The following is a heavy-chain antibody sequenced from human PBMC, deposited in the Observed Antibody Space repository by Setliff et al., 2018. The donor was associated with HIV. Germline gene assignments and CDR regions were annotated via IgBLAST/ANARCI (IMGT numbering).Heavy chain of an antibody. Sequence: ASVKVSCKASGYTFTTYYIHWVRQAPGQGLEWMGILNPSEGTTSFARKFQGRVTMTRDTSTSTVYMDLSSLRADDTAVYYCVRGYRSAWNSWFDAWGQGTRVTVSS. CDR2: LNPSEGTT. V-gene: IGHV1-46*01. J-gene: IGHJ5*02. D-gene: IGHD6-19*01. CDR3: VRGYRSAWNSWFDA. CDR1: GYTFTTYY.